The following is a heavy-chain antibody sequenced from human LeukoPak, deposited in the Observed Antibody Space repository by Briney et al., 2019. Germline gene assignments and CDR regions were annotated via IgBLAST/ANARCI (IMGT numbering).Heavy chain of an antibody. J-gene: IGHJ5*02. CDR2: IYHSGST. D-gene: IGHD1-26*01. CDR1: GYSISDGYY. Sequence: SETLSLTCSVSGYSISDGYYWDWIRQPPGKGLEWIGSIYHSGSTYYNPSLKSRVTISVDTSKNQFSLKLSSVTAADTAVYYCARDPSGSYFNWFDPWGQGTLVTVSS. V-gene: IGHV4-38-2*02. CDR3: ARDPSGSYFNWFDP.